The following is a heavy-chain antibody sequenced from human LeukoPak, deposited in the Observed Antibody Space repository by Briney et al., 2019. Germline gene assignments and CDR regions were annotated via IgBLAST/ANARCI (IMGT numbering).Heavy chain of an antibody. CDR3: AKRGVVIRVILVGFHKEAYYFDS. CDR1: GITLSNYG. J-gene: IGHJ4*02. D-gene: IGHD3-22*01. CDR2: ISDSGGRT. Sequence: GSLRLSCAVSGITLSNYGMSWVRQAPGKGLEWVAGISDSGGRTNYADSVKGRFTISRDNPKNTLYLQMNSLRAEDTVVYFCAKRGVVIRVILVGFHKEAYYFDSWGQGALVTVSS. V-gene: IGHV3-23*01.